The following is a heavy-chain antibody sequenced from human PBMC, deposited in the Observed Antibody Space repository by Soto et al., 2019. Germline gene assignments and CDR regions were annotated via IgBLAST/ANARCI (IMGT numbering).Heavy chain of an antibody. J-gene: IGHJ4*02. CDR3: ARRNYGEEGYFFYF. CDR1: GGSITGYY. D-gene: IGHD4-17*01. CDR2: IYDSGTT. Sequence: QVQLRESGPGLVRPSETLSLTCTVSGGSITGYYWSWIRQPPGKGLEWIGYIYDSGTTTYNAALKSRVTISADTSKNQFSLNLRSVTAADTAVYYCARRNYGEEGYFFYFWGQGLLVTVSS. V-gene: IGHV4-59*08.